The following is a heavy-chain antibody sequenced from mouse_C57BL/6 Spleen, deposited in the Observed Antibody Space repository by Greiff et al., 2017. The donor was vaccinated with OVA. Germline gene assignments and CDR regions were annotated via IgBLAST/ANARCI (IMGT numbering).Heavy chain of an antibody. D-gene: IGHD1-1*01. CDR2: INPSNGGT. J-gene: IGHJ4*01. CDR1: GYTFTSYW. V-gene: IGHV1-53*01. Sequence: QVQLQQSGTELVKPGASVKLSCKASGYTFTSYWMHWVKQRPGQGLEWIGNINPSNGGTNYNEKFKSKATLTVDKSSSTAYMQLSSLTSEDSAVYYCARLSSYYGSRYAMDYWGQGTSVTVSS. CDR3: ARLSSYYGSRYAMDY.